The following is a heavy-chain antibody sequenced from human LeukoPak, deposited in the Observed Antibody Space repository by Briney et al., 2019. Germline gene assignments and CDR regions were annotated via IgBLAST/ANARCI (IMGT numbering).Heavy chain of an antibody. CDR3: ARDDGFGELRYYYYGMDV. CDR2: ISSSGSTI. CDR1: GFTFSSYE. D-gene: IGHD3-10*01. Sequence: PGGSLRLSCAASGFTFSSYEMNWVRQAPGKGLEWVSYISSSGSTIYYADSVKGRFTISRDNAKNSLYLQMNCLRAEDTAVYYCARDDGFGELRYYYYGMDVWGQGTTVTVSS. V-gene: IGHV3-48*03. J-gene: IGHJ6*02.